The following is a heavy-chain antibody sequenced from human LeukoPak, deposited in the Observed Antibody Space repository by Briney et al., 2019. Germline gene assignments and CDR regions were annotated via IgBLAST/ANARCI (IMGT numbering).Heavy chain of an antibody. CDR3: AKGGKWDVTPFDY. CDR1: GFTFSSYA. Sequence: GGSLRLSCAASGFTFSSYAMSWVRQVPGKGLEWVSVISGSGDNTYYADSVKGRFTISRDNSKNTLYLQVNSLRAEDTAVYYCAKGGKWDVTPFDYWGQGTLVTVSS. CDR2: ISGSGDNT. D-gene: IGHD1-26*01. V-gene: IGHV3-23*01. J-gene: IGHJ4*02.